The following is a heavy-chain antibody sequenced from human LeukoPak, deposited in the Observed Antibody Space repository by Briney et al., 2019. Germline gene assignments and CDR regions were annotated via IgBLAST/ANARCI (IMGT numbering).Heavy chain of an antibody. D-gene: IGHD3-10*01. CDR1: GFTFSSYS. Sequence: PGGSLRLSCAASGFTFSSYSMNWVRQAPGKGLEWVSSISSSSSYIYYADSVKGRFTISRDNAKNSLYLQMNSLRAEDTAVYYCARVLRLRVRGPIGGYFDYWGQGTLVTVSS. J-gene: IGHJ4*02. CDR3: ARVLRLRVRGPIGGYFDY. CDR2: ISSSSSYI. V-gene: IGHV3-21*01.